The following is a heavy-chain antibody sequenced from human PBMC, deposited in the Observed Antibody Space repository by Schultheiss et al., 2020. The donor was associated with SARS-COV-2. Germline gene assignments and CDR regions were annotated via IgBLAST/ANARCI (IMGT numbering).Heavy chain of an antibody. CDR1: GGSFSGYY. CDR2: IYHSGST. D-gene: IGHD6-19*01. CDR3: TTDSSGWTNDAFDI. V-gene: IGHV4-34*01. J-gene: IGHJ3*02. Sequence: SETLSLTCAVYGGSFSGYYWSWIRQPPGKGLEWIGYIYHSGSTNYNPSLKSRVTISVDKSKNQFSLKLSSVTAADTAVYYCTTDSSGWTNDAFDIWGQGTMVTVSS.